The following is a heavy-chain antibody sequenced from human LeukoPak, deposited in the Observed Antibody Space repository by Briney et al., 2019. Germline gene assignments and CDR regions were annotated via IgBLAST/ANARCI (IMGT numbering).Heavy chain of an antibody. Sequence: GESLKISCKGSGYSFTSYWIGWVRQMPGKGLEWMGIIYPGDSDTRYSPSFQGQVTISADKSISTAYLQWSSLKASDTAMYYCARLLGLRTVTTSFDYWGQGTLVTVSS. CDR2: IYPGDSDT. D-gene: IGHD4-17*01. CDR3: ARLLGLRTVTTSFDY. CDR1: GYSFTSYW. V-gene: IGHV5-51*01. J-gene: IGHJ4*02.